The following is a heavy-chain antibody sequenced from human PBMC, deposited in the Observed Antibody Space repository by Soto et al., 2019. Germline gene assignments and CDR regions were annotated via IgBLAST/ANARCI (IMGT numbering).Heavy chain of an antibody. V-gene: IGHV4-34*01. Sequence: SETLSLSCAVYGGSFSGYYWSWIRQPPGKGLEWIGEINHSGSTNYNPSLKSRVTISVDTSKNQFSLKLSSVTAADTAVYYCAHDSSGYYHDYYYYYGMDVWGQGTTVTVSS. CDR2: INHSGST. CDR3: AHDSSGYYHDYYYYYGMDV. D-gene: IGHD3-22*01. J-gene: IGHJ6*02. CDR1: GGSFSGYY.